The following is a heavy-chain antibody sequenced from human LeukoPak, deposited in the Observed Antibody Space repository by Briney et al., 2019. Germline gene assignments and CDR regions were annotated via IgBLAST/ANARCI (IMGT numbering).Heavy chain of an antibody. J-gene: IGHJ2*01. D-gene: IGHD6-25*01. V-gene: IGHV3-9*01. CDR1: GFNFNDYA. Sequence: QAGRSLRLSCVASGFNFNDYAMHWVRQAPGKGLEWVSGISWNSGTKDYADSVKGRFIISRDYAQRSLFLQMNSLATEDTVFYYCAKAAADWYFDVWGRGTLVTVSS. CDR2: ISWNSGTK. CDR3: AKAAADWYFDV.